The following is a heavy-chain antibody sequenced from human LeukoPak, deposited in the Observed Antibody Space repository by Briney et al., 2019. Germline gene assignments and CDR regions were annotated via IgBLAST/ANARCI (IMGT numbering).Heavy chain of an antibody. J-gene: IGHJ5*02. CDR3: ARARGDYVWGSYRYNWFDP. Sequence: SETLSLTCAVYGGSLSGYYWSWIRQPPGKGLEWIGEINHSGSTNYNPSLKSRVTISVDTSKNQFSLKLSSVTAADTAVYYCARARGDYVWGSYRYNWFDPWGQGTLVTVSS. CDR1: GGSLSGYY. D-gene: IGHD3-16*02. V-gene: IGHV4-34*01. CDR2: INHSGST.